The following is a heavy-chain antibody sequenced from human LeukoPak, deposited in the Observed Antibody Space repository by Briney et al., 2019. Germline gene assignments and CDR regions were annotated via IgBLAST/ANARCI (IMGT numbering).Heavy chain of an antibody. J-gene: IGHJ6*02. D-gene: IGHD3-3*01. CDR3: ARERSITIFGVVIHYYYYGMDV. CDR2: ISAYNGNT. Sequence: ASVKVSYKASGYTFTSYGISWVRQAPGQGLEWMGWISAYNGNTNYAQKLQGRVTMTTDTSTSTAYMELRSLRSDDTAVYYCARERSITIFGVVIHYYYYGMDVWGQGTTVTVSS. V-gene: IGHV1-18*01. CDR1: GYTFTSYG.